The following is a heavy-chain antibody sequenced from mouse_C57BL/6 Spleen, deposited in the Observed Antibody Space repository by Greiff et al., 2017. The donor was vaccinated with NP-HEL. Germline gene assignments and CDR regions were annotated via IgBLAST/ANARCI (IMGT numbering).Heavy chain of an antibody. CDR2: FHPYNDDT. CDR3: ARSGSYYSNTRAMDY. CDR1: GYTFTTYP. Sequence: QVQLQQSGAELVKPGASVKMSCKASGYTFTTYPIEWMKQNHGKSLEWIGNFHPYNDDTKYNEKFKGKATLTVETSSSTVYLELSRLTSDDSAVYYCARSGSYYSNTRAMDYWGQGTSVTVSS. J-gene: IGHJ4*01. D-gene: IGHD2-5*01. V-gene: IGHV1-47*01.